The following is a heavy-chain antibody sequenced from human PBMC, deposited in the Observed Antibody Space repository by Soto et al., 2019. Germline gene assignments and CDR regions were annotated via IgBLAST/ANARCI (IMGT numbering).Heavy chain of an antibody. Sequence: LVESGGGLVQPGGSLRLTCAVSGFRFRRDWMYWVRQAPGQGREWVARANHDGSQSYYVDSVKGRFTIFSDDAKKSLVWERNSRRGEDTAGYNGGGGVGDAVWGQGTQVTVSA. J-gene: IGHJ4*02. CDR1: GFRFRRDW. CDR3: GGGVGDAV. D-gene: IGHD3-16*01. V-gene: IGHV3-7*01. CDR2: ANHDGSQS.